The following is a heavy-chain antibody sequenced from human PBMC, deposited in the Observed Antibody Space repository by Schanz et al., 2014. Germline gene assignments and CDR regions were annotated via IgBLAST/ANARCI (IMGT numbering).Heavy chain of an antibody. CDR2: IWYDGSNK. Sequence: QVQLVESGGGVVQPGRSLRLSCAASGFTFSSYGMHWVRQAPGKGLEWVAIIWYDGSNKYYADSVKGRFIVSRDNSKNTLYLEMNRLRVDDTAVYYCSKDKQGSRSDDSWGQGTLXTVSS. CDR3: SKDKQGSRSDDS. V-gene: IGHV3-33*06. D-gene: IGHD2-15*01. J-gene: IGHJ5*01. CDR1: GFTFSSYG.